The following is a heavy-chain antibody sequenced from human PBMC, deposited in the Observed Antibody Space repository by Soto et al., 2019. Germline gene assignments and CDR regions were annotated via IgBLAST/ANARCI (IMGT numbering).Heavy chain of an antibody. J-gene: IGHJ4*02. V-gene: IGHV4-30-2*01. CDR3: ARGLYYYDSSGFDY. CDR2: IYHSGST. CDR1: GGSLSSGGYS. Sequence: PSETLSLTCAVSGGSLSSGGYSWSWLRQPPGKGLEWIGYIYHSGSTYYNPSLKSRVTISVDRSKNQFSLKLSSVTAADTAVYYCARGLYYYDSSGFDYWGQGTLVTVSS. D-gene: IGHD3-22*01.